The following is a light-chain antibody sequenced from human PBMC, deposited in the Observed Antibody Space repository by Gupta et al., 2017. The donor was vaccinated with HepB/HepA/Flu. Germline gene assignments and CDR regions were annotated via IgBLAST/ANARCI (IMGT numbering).Light chain of an antibody. Sequence: DIHMTQSPSSLSASVGDRVTITCRASQSISFLIDWYQQKPGKAPNLLIYAASTWQDWVPPRFSGSGSGTDFTLTISRLQPEDSATYYCQQVVSDPRTFGGGTKVEVK. CDR3: QQVVSDPRT. V-gene: IGKV1-39*01. CDR2: AAS. CDR1: QSISFL. J-gene: IGKJ4*02.